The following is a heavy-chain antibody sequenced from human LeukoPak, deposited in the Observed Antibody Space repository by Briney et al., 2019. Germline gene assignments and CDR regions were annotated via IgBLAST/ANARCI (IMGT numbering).Heavy chain of an antibody. CDR2: ISAYNGNT. V-gene: IGHV1-18*01. CDR1: GYTFTSYG. Sequence: GASVKVSCKASGYTFTSYGISWVRQAPGQGLEWMGWISAYNGNTNYAQKFQGRVTMTRDTSISTAYMELSRLRSDDTAVYYCARGPFTSSSWYYYYYYMDVWGKGTTVTVSS. CDR3: ARGPFTSSSWYYYYYYMDV. J-gene: IGHJ6*03. D-gene: IGHD6-13*01.